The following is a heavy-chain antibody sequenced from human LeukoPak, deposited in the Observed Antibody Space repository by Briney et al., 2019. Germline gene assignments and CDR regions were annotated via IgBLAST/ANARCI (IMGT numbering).Heavy chain of an antibody. V-gene: IGHV3-66*02. Sequence: PGGALRLSCAASGFSVSDNYMSWGRQAPGKGLEWVSSLYSGGGTYYPDSVQGRFTISRDNSKNTLFLQMNSLRPEDTAVYFCARITGVNFDPWGQGTLVTVSS. CDR1: GFSVSDNY. D-gene: IGHD4-23*01. CDR3: ARITGVNFDP. J-gene: IGHJ5*02. CDR2: LYSGGGT.